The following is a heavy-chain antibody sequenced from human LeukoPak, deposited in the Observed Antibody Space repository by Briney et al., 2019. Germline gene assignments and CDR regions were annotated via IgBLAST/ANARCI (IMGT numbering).Heavy chain of an antibody. V-gene: IGHV3-30*18. CDR2: ISYDGSNK. CDR3: AKDLGKWELHLAFDY. Sequence: GGSLRLSCAASGFTFSSYGMHWVRQAPGKGLEWVAVISYDGSNKYYADSVKGRFTISRDNSKNTLYLQMNSLRAEDTAVYYCAKDLGKWELHLAFDYWGQGTLVTVSS. CDR1: GFTFSSYG. J-gene: IGHJ4*02. D-gene: IGHD1-26*01.